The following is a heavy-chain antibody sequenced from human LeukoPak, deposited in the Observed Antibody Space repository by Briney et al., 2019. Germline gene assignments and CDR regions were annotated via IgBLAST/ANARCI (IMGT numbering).Heavy chain of an antibody. V-gene: IGHV3-23*01. CDR1: GYTFSSYA. Sequence: GGSLRLSCAASGYTFSSYAMSWVRQAPGKGLEWVSAISGSGGSTYYADSVKGRFTISRDNSKNTLYLQMNSLRAEDTAVYYCAKAPTYYYDSSGLGIGYWGQGTLVTVSS. J-gene: IGHJ4*02. CDR2: ISGSGGST. CDR3: AKAPTYYYDSSGLGIGY. D-gene: IGHD3-22*01.